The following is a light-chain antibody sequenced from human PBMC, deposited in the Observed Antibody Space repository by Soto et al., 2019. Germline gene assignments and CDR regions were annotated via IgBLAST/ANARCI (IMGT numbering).Light chain of an antibody. CDR1: SSDVGDYNY. CDR2: EVS. V-gene: IGLV2-8*01. CDR3: SAYAGSNNLDV. Sequence: QSALTQPTSASGSPGQSVTISCTGTSSDVGDYNYVSWYQQHPGRAPKLMIYEVSKQPSGVPDRFSGSKSGNTAYLTVSGLHAEDDADYYCSAYAGSNNLDVFGTGTKLTVL. J-gene: IGLJ1*01.